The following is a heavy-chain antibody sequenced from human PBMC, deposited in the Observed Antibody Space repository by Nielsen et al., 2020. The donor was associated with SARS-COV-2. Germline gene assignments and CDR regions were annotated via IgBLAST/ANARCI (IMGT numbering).Heavy chain of an antibody. D-gene: IGHD3-22*01. CDR1: GFTFGDYA. CDR2: ISSSGSTI. CDR3: ARDILNYYDSSGHYYYYYGMDV. Sequence: GGSLRLSCTASGFTFGDYAMSWVRQAPGKGLEWVSYISSSGSTIYYADSVKGRFTISRDNAKNSLYLQMNSLRAEDTAVYYCARDILNYYDSSGHYYYYYGMDVWGQGTTVTVSS. V-gene: IGHV3-48*03. J-gene: IGHJ6*02.